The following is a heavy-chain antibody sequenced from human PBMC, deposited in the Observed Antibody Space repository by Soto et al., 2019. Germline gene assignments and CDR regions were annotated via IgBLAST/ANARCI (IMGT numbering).Heavy chain of an antibody. CDR2: ISSSSSTI. J-gene: IGHJ6*02. CDR3: ARAFWSGYYTWAYYYYYGMDV. D-gene: IGHD3-3*01. Sequence: HPGGSLRLSCAASGFTFSSYSMNWVRQAPGKGLEWVSYISSSSSTIYYADSVKGRFTISRDNAKNSLYLQMNSLRDEDTAVYYCARAFWSGYYTWAYYYYYGMDVWGQGTTVTVSS. V-gene: IGHV3-48*02. CDR1: GFTFSSYS.